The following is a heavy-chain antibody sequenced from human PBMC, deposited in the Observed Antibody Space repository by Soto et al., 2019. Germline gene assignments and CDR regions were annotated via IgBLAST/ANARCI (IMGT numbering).Heavy chain of an antibody. J-gene: IGHJ3*02. CDR1: GFTFSSYD. Sequence: EVQLVESGGGLVQPGGSLRLSCAASGFTFSSYDMHWVRQATGKGLEWVSAIGTAGDTYYPGSVKGRFTISRENAKNSLYLQMNSLRAGDTAVYYCVAILTGYYQSRAHDAFDSWGQGTMVTVSS. D-gene: IGHD3-9*01. V-gene: IGHV3-13*01. CDR2: IGTAGDT. CDR3: VAILTGYYQSRAHDAFDS.